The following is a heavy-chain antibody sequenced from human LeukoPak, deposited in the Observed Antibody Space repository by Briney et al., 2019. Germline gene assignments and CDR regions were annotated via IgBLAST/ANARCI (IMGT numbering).Heavy chain of an antibody. CDR3: ARNYDSSGYYYGRAFDI. V-gene: IGHV4-4*07. J-gene: IGHJ3*02. CDR2: IYTSGST. D-gene: IGHD3-22*01. Sequence: PSETLSLTCTVSGDSISSYYWSWIRQPAGKGLEWIGRIYTSGSTNYNPSLKSRVTMSVDTSKNQFSLKLSSVTAADTAVYYCARNYDSSGYYYGRAFDIWGQGTMVTVSS. CDR1: GDSISSYY.